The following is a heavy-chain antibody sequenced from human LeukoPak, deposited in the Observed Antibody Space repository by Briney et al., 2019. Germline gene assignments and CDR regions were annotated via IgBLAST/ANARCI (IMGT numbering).Heavy chain of an antibody. CDR2: ISWNSGSI. CDR3: AKVTGVRTTVTTEFPFDY. Sequence: GGSLRLSCAASGFTFSDYAMHWVRQAPGKGLEWVSGISWNSGSIGYADSVKGRFTISRDNAKNSLYLQMNSLRAEDTALYYCAKVTGVRTTVTTEFPFDYWGQGTLVTVSS. D-gene: IGHD4-17*01. J-gene: IGHJ4*02. V-gene: IGHV3-9*01. CDR1: GFTFSDYA.